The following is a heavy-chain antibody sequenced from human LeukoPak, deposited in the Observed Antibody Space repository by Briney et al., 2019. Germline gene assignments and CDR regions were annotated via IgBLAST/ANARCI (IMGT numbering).Heavy chain of an antibody. CDR2: IIPIFGTA. CDR1: GFTFSSYA. V-gene: IGHV1-69*05. CDR3: ARGEYGDDGY. D-gene: IGHD4-17*01. J-gene: IGHJ4*02. Sequence: GGSLRLSCAASGFTFSSYAISWVRQAPGQGLEWMGGIIPIFGTANYAQKFQGRVTITTDESTSTAYMELSSLRSEDTAVYYCARGEYGDDGYWGQGTLVTVSS.